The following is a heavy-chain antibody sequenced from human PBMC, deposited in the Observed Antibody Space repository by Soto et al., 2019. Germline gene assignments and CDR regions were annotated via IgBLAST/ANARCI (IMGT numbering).Heavy chain of an antibody. CDR2: ISNDGSNI. V-gene: IGHV3-30*18. D-gene: IGHD6-19*01. J-gene: IGHJ4*02. Sequence: QVQLVESGGGVVQPGRSLRLSCAASGFIFSSYGMHWVRQAPGKGLEWVAVISNDGSNIDYVDSVKGRFTISRDNSKTTLYLEMNSLRAEDTAVYYCAKVHLGTGWYGAFYWGQGTLVTVSS. CDR1: GFIFSSYG. CDR3: AKVHLGTGWYGAFY.